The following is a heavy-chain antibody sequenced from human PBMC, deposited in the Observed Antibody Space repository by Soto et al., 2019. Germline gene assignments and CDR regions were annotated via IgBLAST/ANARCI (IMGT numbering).Heavy chain of an antibody. D-gene: IGHD5-18*01. Sequence: GESLKISCQGSGYSFTSYWISWVRQMPGKGLEWMGRIDPSDSYTNYSPSFQGHVTISADKSSSTAYLQWSSLKASDTAMYYCVRQAYSYGQSPYYYGMDVWGQGTTVTVSS. CDR2: IDPSDSYT. V-gene: IGHV5-10-1*01. CDR1: GYSFTSYW. J-gene: IGHJ6*02. CDR3: VRQAYSYGQSPYYYGMDV.